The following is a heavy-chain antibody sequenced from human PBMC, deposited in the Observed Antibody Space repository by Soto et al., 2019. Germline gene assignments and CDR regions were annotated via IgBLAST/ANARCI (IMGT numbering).Heavy chain of an antibody. Sequence: EVQLLESGGGLVQPGGSLRLSCAASGFTFSSYAMSWVRQAPGKGLEWVSAISGSGGSTYYADSVKGRFTISSDNSKNTLYLQMNSLRAEDTAVYYCAKLCSGGSCVFYWGQGTLVTVSS. J-gene: IGHJ4*02. CDR2: ISGSGGST. V-gene: IGHV3-23*01. CDR3: AKLCSGGSCVFY. CDR1: GFTFSSYA. D-gene: IGHD2-15*01.